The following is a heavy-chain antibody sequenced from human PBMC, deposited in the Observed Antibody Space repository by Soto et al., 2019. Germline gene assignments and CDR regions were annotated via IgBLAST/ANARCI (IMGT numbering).Heavy chain of an antibody. V-gene: IGHV4-30-4*01. Sequence: SETLSLTCTVSGGSISSGDYYWSWIRQPPGKGLEWIGYIYYSGSTYYNPSLKSRVTISVDTSKNQFSLKLSSVTAADTAVYYCARVRKDCSGGSCYIWFDPWGQGTLVTVSS. J-gene: IGHJ5*02. CDR3: ARVRKDCSGGSCYIWFDP. CDR2: IYYSGST. CDR1: GGSISSGDYY. D-gene: IGHD2-15*01.